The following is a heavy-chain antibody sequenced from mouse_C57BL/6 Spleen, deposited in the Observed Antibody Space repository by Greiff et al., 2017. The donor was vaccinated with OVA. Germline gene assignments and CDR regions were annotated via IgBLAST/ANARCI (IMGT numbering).Heavy chain of an antibody. CDR2: IDPETGGT. J-gene: IGHJ2*01. V-gene: IGHV1-15*01. Sequence: VQLQQSGAELVRPGASVTLSCKASGYTFTDYEMHWVKQTPVHGLEWIGAIDPETGGTAYNQKFKGKAILTADKSSRPAYMELRSLTSEDSAVYYCTRKAVVVPCSFDYWGQGTTLTVSS. CDR3: TRKAVVVPCSFDY. D-gene: IGHD1-1*01. CDR1: GYTFTDYE.